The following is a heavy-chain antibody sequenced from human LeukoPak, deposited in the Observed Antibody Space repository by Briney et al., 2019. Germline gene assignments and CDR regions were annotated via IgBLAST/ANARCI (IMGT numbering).Heavy chain of an antibody. CDR3: AKDPTRPDYYYYMDV. V-gene: IGHV3-23*01. Sequence: QAGGSLRLSCAASGFNFSASAMSWVRQAPGKGLEWVSGISGRDRSTYSADSVKGRITISRDNSKNTLYMQMNSLRAEDTAVYYCAKDPTRPDYYYYMDVWGKGTTVTVSS. CDR2: ISGRDRST. CDR1: GFNFSASA. J-gene: IGHJ6*03.